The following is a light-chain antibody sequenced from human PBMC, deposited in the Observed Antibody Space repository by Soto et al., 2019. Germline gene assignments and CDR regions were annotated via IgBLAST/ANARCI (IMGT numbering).Light chain of an antibody. CDR3: QQYNNWPRT. V-gene: IGKV3-15*01. J-gene: IGKJ1*01. CDR2: GAS. Sequence: ESVLTQSPGTLSLSPGERATLSCRASQHIKSNYLAWYQHKPGQAPRLLIYGASSRATGIPARFSGSGSGTEFTLTISSLQSEDFAVYYCQQYNNWPRTFGQGTKVDIK. CDR1: QHIKSN.